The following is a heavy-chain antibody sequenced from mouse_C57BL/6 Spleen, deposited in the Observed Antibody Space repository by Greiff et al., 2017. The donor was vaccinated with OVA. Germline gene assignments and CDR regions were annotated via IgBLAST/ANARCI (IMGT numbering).Heavy chain of an antibody. V-gene: IGHV3-8*01. CDR2: ISYSGST. CDR1: GYSITSDY. D-gene: IGHD2-12*01. CDR3: ARSYSLYAMDY. J-gene: IGHJ4*01. Sequence: DVQLLESGPGLVKPSQTLSLTCSVTGYSITSDYWNWIRKFPENKLEYMGYISYSGSTYYNPSLKSRISITRDTSKNQYFLQLNSVMTEDAAAYYCARSYSLYAMDYWGQGTSVTVSS.